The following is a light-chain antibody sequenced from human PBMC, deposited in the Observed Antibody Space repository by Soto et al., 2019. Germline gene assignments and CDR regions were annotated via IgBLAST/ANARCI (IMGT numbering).Light chain of an antibody. CDR3: SSYTSSGTWV. J-gene: IGLJ3*02. CDR1: ISYVGGNNY. CDR2: EVR. Sequence: QSALTQPASVSGSPGQSTTISCSGPISYVGGNNYVSWYQHHPGKAPKVIIYEVRKWPSGVSNRFSGSKSGNTASLTISGLQAEDEADYYCSSYTSSGTWVFGGGTKLTV. V-gene: IGLV2-14*01.